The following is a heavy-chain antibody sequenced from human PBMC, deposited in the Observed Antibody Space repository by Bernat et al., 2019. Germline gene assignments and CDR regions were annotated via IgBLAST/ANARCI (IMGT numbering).Heavy chain of an antibody. V-gene: IGHV3-30*01. CDR1: GFTFSSYT. CDR2: ISYDGSNK. Sequence: QVQLVESGGGVVQPGRSLRPSCAASGFTFSSYTMHWVRQAPGKGLEWVAVISYDGSNKYYADSVKGRFTISRDNSKNTLYLQMNSLRAEDTAVYYCARDGGYDSGYWGQGTLVTVSS. J-gene: IGHJ4*02. CDR3: ARDGGYDSGY. D-gene: IGHD5-12*01.